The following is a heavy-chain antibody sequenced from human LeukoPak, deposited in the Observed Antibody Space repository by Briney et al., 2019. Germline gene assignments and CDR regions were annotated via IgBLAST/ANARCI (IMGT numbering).Heavy chain of an antibody. CDR1: GGSISSYY. D-gene: IGHD1-26*01. Sequence: SETLSLNCTVSGGSISSYYWSWLRQPAGQGLEWIGRIHSSGSTNYNPSLKSRVTMSLDASKNQFSLRLTSVTAADSAVYFCARNLGSNWFDPWGQGTLVTVSS. CDR3: ARNLGSNWFDP. CDR2: IHSSGST. V-gene: IGHV4-4*07. J-gene: IGHJ5*02.